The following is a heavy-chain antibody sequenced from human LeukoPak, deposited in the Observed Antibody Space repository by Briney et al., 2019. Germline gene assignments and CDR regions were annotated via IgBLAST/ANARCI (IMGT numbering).Heavy chain of an antibody. J-gene: IGHJ4*02. Sequence: GGSLRLSCAASGFTFSSYEMNWVRQAPGKGLEWVSYISSSGSTIYYADSVKGRFTISRDNAKDSLSLQMNSLRDEDTAVYYCAREDIVVVPAVYKNFEYWGQGTLVTVSS. CDR2: ISSSGSTI. D-gene: IGHD2-2*01. CDR3: AREDIVVVPAVYKNFEY. V-gene: IGHV3-48*03. CDR1: GFTFSSYE.